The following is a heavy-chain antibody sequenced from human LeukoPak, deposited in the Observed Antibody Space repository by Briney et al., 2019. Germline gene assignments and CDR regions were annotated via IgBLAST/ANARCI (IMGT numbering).Heavy chain of an antibody. J-gene: IGHJ4*02. D-gene: IGHD5-24*01. V-gene: IGHV1-69*04. CDR3: ARDQTGDGYNPYYFDY. CDR2: IIPILGIA. CDR1: GGTFSSYA. Sequence: ASVKVSCKASGGTFSSYAISWVRQAPGQGLEWMGRIIPILGIANYAQKFQGRVTITADKSTSTAYMELSSLRSEDTAVYYCARDQTGDGYNPYYFDYWGQGTLVTVSS.